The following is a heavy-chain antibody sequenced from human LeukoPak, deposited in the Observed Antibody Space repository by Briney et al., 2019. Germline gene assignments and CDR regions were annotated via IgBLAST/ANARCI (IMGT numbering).Heavy chain of an antibody. D-gene: IGHD3-3*01. CDR3: ARGVSGVSFWVRYAFDI. CDR1: GGSISSGGYS. V-gene: IGHV4-30-2*01. CDR2: IYHSGST. J-gene: IGHJ3*02. Sequence: SETLSLTCAVSGGSISSGGYSWSWIRQPPGKGLEWIGYIYHSGSTYYNPSLKSRVTISVDRSKNQFSLKLSSVTAADTAVYYCARGVSGVSFWVRYAFDIWGQGTMVTVSS.